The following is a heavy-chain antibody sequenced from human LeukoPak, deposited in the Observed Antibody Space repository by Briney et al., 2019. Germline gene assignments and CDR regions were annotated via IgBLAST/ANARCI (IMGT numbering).Heavy chain of an antibody. V-gene: IGHV4-34*01. CDR1: GGSFSGYY. CDR2: INHSGST. CDR3: ARLRYYYGSGSYYNHYYYGMDV. J-gene: IGHJ6*04. Sequence: SETLSLACAVYGGSFSGYYWSWIRQPPGKGLEWIGEINHSGSTNYNPSLKSRVTISVDTSKNQFSLKLSSVTAADTAVYYCARLRYYYGSGSYYNHYYYGMDVWGKATTVTVSS. D-gene: IGHD3-10*01.